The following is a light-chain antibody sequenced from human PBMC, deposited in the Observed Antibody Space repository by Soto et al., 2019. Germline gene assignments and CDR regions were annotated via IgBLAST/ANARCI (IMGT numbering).Light chain of an antibody. CDR1: SSDVGGHNY. Sequence: QSVLTHPASVSGSPGQSIAISCTGISSDVGGHNYVSWYQQHPGKAPQLIIYEVTNRPSGVSNRFSGSKSGNTASLTISGLQAEDEADHYCSSYTSSSTPVFGTGTRGT. CDR3: SSYTSSSTPV. CDR2: EVT. V-gene: IGLV2-14*01. J-gene: IGLJ1*01.